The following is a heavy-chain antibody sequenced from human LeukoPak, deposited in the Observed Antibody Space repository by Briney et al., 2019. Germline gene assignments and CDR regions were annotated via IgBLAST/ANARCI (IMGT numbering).Heavy chain of an antibody. D-gene: IGHD4-17*01. CDR3: ANSDYGEAFDI. J-gene: IGHJ3*02. CDR1: GFTFSSYE. V-gene: IGHV3-48*03. CDR2: ISSSGSTI. Sequence: PGGSLRLSCAASGFTFSSYETNWVRQAPGKGLEWVSYISSSGSTIYYADSVKGRFTISRDNAKNSLYLQMNSLRAEDTAVYYCANSDYGEAFDIWGQGAMVTVSS.